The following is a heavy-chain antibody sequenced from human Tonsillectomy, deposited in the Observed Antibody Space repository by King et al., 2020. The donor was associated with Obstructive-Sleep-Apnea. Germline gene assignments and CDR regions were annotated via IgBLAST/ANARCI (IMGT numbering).Heavy chain of an antibody. CDR2: INTNTGNP. V-gene: IGHV7-4-1*02. D-gene: IGHD3-9*01. J-gene: IGHJ6*02. Sequence: VQLVQSGSELKKPGASVKVSCKASGYTFTKYGINWVRQAPGQGLEWMGWINTNTGNPTYAQGFTGRFVFSLDTSVSTAYLQISSLKAEDTAVYYFARDDYDILTGSLSAYYYYGMDVWGQGTTVTVSS. CDR1: GYTFTKYG. CDR3: ARDDYDILTGSLSAYYYYGMDV.